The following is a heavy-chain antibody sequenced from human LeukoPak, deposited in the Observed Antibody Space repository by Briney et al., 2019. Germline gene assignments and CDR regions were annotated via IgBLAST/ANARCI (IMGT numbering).Heavy chain of an antibody. V-gene: IGHV7-4-1*02. Sequence: ASVKVSCKASGYTFTSYAMNWVRQAPGQGLEWMGWINTNTGNPTYAQGFTGRFVFSLDTSVNTAYLQISSLKAEDTAVYYCASRPELGDRPYYYYGMDVWGQGTTVTVSS. D-gene: IGHD7-27*01. CDR2: INTNTGNP. CDR1: GYTFTSYA. J-gene: IGHJ6*02. CDR3: ASRPELGDRPYYYYGMDV.